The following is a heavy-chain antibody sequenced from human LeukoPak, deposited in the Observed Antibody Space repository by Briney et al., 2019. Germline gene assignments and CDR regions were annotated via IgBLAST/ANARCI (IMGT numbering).Heavy chain of an antibody. V-gene: IGHV3-23*01. J-gene: IGHJ4*02. CDR3: ARPYSSSVQRYFDY. D-gene: IGHD2-2*01. CDR1: GFTFSSHA. CDR2: ISVSGHNT. Sequence: GGSLRLSCAASGFTFSSHAMSWVRQAPGKGLEWVSAISVSGHNTYYADSVKGRFTISRDNSKNTLYLQMNSLRAEDTAVYYCARPYSSSVQRYFDYWGQGTLVTVSS.